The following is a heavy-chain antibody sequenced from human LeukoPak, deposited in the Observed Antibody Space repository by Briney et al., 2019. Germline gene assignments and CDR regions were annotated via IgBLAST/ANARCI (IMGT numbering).Heavy chain of an antibody. J-gene: IGHJ4*02. V-gene: IGHV1-18*01. D-gene: IGHD5-18*01. CDR2: ISAYNGNT. CDR3: ARGETRGYSYGYFDY. Sequence: EASVKVSCKASGYTFTSYGISWVRQAPGQGLEWMGWISAYNGNTNYAQKLQGRVTMTTDTSTSTAYMELRSLRSDDTAVYYCARGETRGYSYGYFDYWGQGTLVTVSS. CDR1: GYTFTSYG.